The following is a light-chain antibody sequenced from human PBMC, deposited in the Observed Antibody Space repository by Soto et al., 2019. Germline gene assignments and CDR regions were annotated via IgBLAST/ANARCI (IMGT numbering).Light chain of an antibody. CDR1: QSISSY. J-gene: IGKJ1*01. Sequence: DIQMTQSPSALSASVGDRVTMTCRASQSISSYLNWYQQKPGKAPKLLIYAASSLQSGVPSRFSGSGSGTNFTLTISSLQPEDFATYYCQQSYSTPRTCGQGTKVDI. V-gene: IGKV1-39*01. CDR2: AAS. CDR3: QQSYSTPRT.